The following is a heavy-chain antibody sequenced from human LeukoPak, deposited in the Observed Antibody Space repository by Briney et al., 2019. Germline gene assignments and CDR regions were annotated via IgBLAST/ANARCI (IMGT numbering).Heavy chain of an antibody. V-gene: IGHV7-4-1*02. D-gene: IGHD6-13*01. CDR1: GYAFISYA. CDR3: ARDEVHQLEEGGDY. Sequence: ASVKVSCKASGYAFISYAMNWLRQAPGQGLEWMGWINTNTGSPTYAQGFTGRFVFSLDTSVSTAYLQISSLKAEDTAVYYCARDEVHQLEEGGDYWGQRTLVTVSS. J-gene: IGHJ4*02. CDR2: INTNTGSP.